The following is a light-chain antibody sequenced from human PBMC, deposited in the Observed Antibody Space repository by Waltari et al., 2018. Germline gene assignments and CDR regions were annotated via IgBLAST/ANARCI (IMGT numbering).Light chain of an antibody. J-gene: IGKJ1*01. CDR3: MHSLRYPRT. CDR1: QSLLDSDGRTY. V-gene: IGKV2D-29*01. CDR2: EVS. Sequence: DIVMTQTPLSLSVTPGQPASISCNSSQSLLDSDGRTYLYWYLQRPGQPPQLLINEVSRRFSGVPDRFSGSGSGTDFTLKISRVEAEDVGVYYCMHSLRYPRTFGQGTKVEVK.